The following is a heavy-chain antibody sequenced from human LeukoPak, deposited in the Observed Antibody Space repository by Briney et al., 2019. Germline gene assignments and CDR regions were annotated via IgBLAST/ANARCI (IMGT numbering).Heavy chain of an antibody. J-gene: IGHJ4*02. CDR2: VNWNGGST. V-gene: IGHV3-20*04. CDR3: AKAEQRYYYDTSGLRLPDY. Sequence: GGSLRLSCTASGFTFDDSGMSWVRQAPGKGLEWVSSVNWNGGSTGYADSVKGRFTISRDNAKNSLYLQMNSLRAEDTAVYYCAKAEQRYYYDTSGLRLPDYWGQGTLVTVSS. CDR1: GFTFDDSG. D-gene: IGHD3-22*01.